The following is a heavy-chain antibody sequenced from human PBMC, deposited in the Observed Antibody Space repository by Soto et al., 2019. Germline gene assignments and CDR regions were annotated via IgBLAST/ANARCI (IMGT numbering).Heavy chain of an antibody. CDR1: GFTFSSYA. J-gene: IGHJ3*02. Sequence: GGSLRLSCAASGFTFSSYAMSWVRQAPGKGLEWVSAISGSGGSTYYADSVKGRFTSSRDNSKNTRYLQMNSLRAEDTAVYYCATDSGHYDYIWGSYRPDAFDIWGQGTMVTVSS. CDR3: ATDSGHYDYIWGSYRPDAFDI. CDR2: ISGSGGST. V-gene: IGHV3-23*01. D-gene: IGHD3-16*02.